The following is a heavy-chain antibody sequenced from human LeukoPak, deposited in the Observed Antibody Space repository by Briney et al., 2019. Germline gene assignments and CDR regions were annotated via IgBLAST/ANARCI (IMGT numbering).Heavy chain of an antibody. Sequence: GESLRISCKGSAYSFTSYWISWVRQMPGKGLEWMGRIDPSDSYTNYSPSFQGHVTISADKSISTAYLQWSSLKASDTAMYYCARHVYYYGSGSGFGIDYWGQGTLVTVSS. CDR1: AYSFTSYW. D-gene: IGHD3-10*01. V-gene: IGHV5-10-1*01. CDR2: IDPSDSYT. J-gene: IGHJ4*02. CDR3: ARHVYYYGSGSGFGIDY.